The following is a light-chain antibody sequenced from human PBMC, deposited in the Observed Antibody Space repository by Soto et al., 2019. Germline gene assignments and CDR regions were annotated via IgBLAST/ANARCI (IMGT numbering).Light chain of an antibody. CDR1: SPNIGAGYD. J-gene: IGLJ2*01. Sequence: QSVLTQPPSVSGAPGQRVTIPCTGSSPNIGAGYDVPWYQQLPGRAPKLLTYGNTNRPSGVPDRFSGSKSGTSASLAITGLQAEDEADYYCLSFDSSLSVVFGGGTKLTVL. CDR2: GNT. V-gene: IGLV1-40*01. CDR3: LSFDSSLSVV.